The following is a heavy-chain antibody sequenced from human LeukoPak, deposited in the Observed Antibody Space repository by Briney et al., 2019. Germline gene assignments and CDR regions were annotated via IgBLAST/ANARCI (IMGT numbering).Heavy chain of an antibody. V-gene: IGHV3-43*01. Sequence: GGSVTLFCSASGFNLDYYIVLVLRQAPGEGVEWVSLICRYDGSTYYPDSVKGRFIISRDNGKNAFYLQMNILRTEDAALYSGAKGAWEMATLDYWGQGTLVTVSS. CDR2: ICRYDGST. CDR1: GFNLDYYI. CDR3: AKGAWEMATLDY. J-gene: IGHJ4*02. D-gene: IGHD5-24*01.